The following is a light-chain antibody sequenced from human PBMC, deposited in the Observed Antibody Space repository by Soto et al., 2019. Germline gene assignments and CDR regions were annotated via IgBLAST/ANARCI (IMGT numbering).Light chain of an antibody. CDR1: QTISSSY. CDR3: QQYGDSSWT. V-gene: IGKV3-20*01. CDR2: GAS. Sequence: TVLTQSPGTLSLSPGERATLYCTTSQTISSSYLAWYQQKPGQAPRLLIYGASSRATGIPDNFSGSGSGTDFTLTINRLEPEDFAVYYCQQYGDSSWTFGQGTKVDIK. J-gene: IGKJ1*01.